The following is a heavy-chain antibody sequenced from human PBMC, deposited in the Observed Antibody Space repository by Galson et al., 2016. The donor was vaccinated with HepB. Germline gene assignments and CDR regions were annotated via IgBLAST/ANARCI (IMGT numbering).Heavy chain of an antibody. CDR2: LWYDESNK. J-gene: IGHJ4*02. Sequence: SLRLSCAASGFTFSYYGMHWVRQAPGKGLAWVSLLWYDESNKSYADSVKGRFTISRDNSKNTLYLQMNSLRVEDTAVYYCARSDGGYESSLDYWGQGTLVTVSS. D-gene: IGHD3-16*01. V-gene: IGHV3-33*01. CDR3: ARSDGGYESSLDY. CDR1: GFTFSYYG.